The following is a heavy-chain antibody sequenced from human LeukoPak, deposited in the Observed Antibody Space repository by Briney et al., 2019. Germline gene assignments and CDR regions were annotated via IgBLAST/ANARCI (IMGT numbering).Heavy chain of an antibody. J-gene: IGHJ1*01. CDR3: TTVWGGD. CDR2: IKSKAHGETI. V-gene: IGHV3-15*01. CDR1: GFSISSHW. D-gene: IGHD7-27*01. Sequence: GGSLRLSCVASGFSISSHWMSWVRQAPGKGLEWLGRIKSKAHGETIDYAAPVKGRFTISRDDSKNTLYLEMNSLRTEDTAVYYCTTVWGGDWGQGTLVTVSS.